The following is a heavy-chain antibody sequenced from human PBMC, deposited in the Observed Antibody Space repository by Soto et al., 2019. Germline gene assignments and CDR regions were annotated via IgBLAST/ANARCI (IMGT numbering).Heavy chain of an antibody. J-gene: IGHJ6*02. CDR3: ARATKPISMIRKEPYCLDV. CDR2: INHSAST. CDR1: GISFRGYD. V-gene: IGHV4-34*01. Sequence: SETLSLPCAISGISFRGYDWRWIRKPPGKGLEWIGEINHSASTPYNPSLTSRVTISVDTSTRQSSLNLRSVTAAETALYYCARATKPISMIRKEPYCLDVWGHGTMVTVSS. D-gene: IGHD3-10*01.